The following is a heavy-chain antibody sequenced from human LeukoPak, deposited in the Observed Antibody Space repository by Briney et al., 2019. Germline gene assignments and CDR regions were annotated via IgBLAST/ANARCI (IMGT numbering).Heavy chain of an antibody. J-gene: IGHJ4*02. V-gene: IGHV4-38-2*02. D-gene: IGHD3-10*01. CDR3: ARDFFKYGSGSFHDY. CDR2: VIHSGSA. CDR1: GRSISSDYF. Sequence: SETLSLTCSVSGRSISSDYFWGWIRQPPGKGLEWIGSVIHSGSAYYNPSLKSRVTMSVDTSKDQLSLKLTSMTAADTAVYYCARDFFKYGSGSFHDYWGQGILVTVSS.